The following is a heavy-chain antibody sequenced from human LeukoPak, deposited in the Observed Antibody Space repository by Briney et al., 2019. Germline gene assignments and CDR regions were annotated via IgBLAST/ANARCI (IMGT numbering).Heavy chain of an antibody. V-gene: IGHV1-18*01. CDR2: ISAYNGDT. J-gene: IGHJ2*01. D-gene: IGHD4-17*01. Sequence: PWASVKVSCKASGYTFNKYGISWVRQAPGQGLEWMGWISAYNGDTNYAQKFQGRVTMTTDTSTSTAYMEVRSLISDDTAVYYCARAAVSRPWYFDLWGRGTLVTVSS. CDR3: ARAAVSRPWYFDL. CDR1: GYTFNKYG.